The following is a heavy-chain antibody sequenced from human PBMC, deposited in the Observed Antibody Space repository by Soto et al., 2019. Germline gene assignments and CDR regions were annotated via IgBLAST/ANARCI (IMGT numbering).Heavy chain of an antibody. V-gene: IGHV3-23*01. CDR2: ISGSGGST. D-gene: IGHD3-16*01. J-gene: IGHJ3*02. CDR1: GFTFSSYA. Sequence: EVQLLESGGGLVQPGGSLRLSYAASGFTFSSYAMSWVRQAPGKGLEWVSAISGSGGSTYYADSVKGRFTISRDNSKNTLYLQMNSLRAEDTAVYYCAKVSWGWSDAFDIWGQGTMVTVSS. CDR3: AKVSWGWSDAFDI.